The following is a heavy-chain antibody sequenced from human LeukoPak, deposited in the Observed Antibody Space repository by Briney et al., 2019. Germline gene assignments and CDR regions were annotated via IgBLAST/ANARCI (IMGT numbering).Heavy chain of an antibody. CDR1: GGSVSSNNYQ. Sequence: SETLSLTCSVSGGSVSSNNYQWNWIRQPPGKGLEWIGDIYYSGSTNYNPSLKSRVTISVDTSKNQFSLKLSSVTAADTAVYYCARGGLYYFDYWGQGTLVTVSS. V-gene: IGHV4-61*01. J-gene: IGHJ4*02. CDR2: IYYSGST. CDR3: ARGGLYYFDY. D-gene: IGHD3-16*01.